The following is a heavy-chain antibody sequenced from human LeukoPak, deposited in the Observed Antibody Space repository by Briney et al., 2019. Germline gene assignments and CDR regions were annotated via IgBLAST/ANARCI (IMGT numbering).Heavy chain of an antibody. CDR3: ARDNNSGSYTSDY. J-gene: IGHJ4*02. CDR2: ISAYNGNT. D-gene: IGHD1-26*01. V-gene: IGHV1-18*01. Sequence: ASVKVSCKASGYSFTSCGISWVRQAPGQGLEWMGWISAYNGNTNYAQKLQGRVTMTTDTSTSTAYMELRSMRSDDTAVYYCARDNNSGSYTSDYWGQGTLVTVSS. CDR1: GYSFTSCG.